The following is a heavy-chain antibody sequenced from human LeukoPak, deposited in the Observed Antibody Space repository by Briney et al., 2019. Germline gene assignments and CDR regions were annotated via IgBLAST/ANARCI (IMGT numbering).Heavy chain of an antibody. V-gene: IGHV3-30*02. CDR3: AKDRSYYGSGSYVFDY. CDR1: GFTFSSYG. Sequence: GGSLRLSCAASGFTFSSYGTHWVRQAPGKGLEGVAFIRYDGSNKYYADSVKGRFTISRDNSKNTLYLQMNSLRAEDTAIYYCAKDRSYYGSGSYVFDYWGQGTLVTVSS. J-gene: IGHJ4*02. D-gene: IGHD3-10*01. CDR2: IRYDGSNK.